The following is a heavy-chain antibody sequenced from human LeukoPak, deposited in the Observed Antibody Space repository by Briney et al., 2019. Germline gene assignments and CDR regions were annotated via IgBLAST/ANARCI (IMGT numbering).Heavy chain of an antibody. D-gene: IGHD3-3*01. V-gene: IGHV3-30-3*01. J-gene: IGHJ4*02. CDR1: GFTFSSYA. Sequence: PGGSLRLSCAASGFTFSSYAMPWVRQAPGKGLEWVAVISYDGSNKYYADSVKGRFTISRDNSKNTLYLQINSLRAEDTAVYYCARDIGAYGDFWGQGTLVTVSS. CDR2: ISYDGSNK. CDR3: ARDIGAYGDF.